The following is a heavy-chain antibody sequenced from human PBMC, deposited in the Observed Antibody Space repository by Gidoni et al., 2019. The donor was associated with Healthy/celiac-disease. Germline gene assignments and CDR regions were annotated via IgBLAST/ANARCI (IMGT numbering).Heavy chain of an antibody. CDR3: AREVIDYNKWGGFDY. CDR1: GFTVSSNY. V-gene: IGHV3-53*02. Sequence: EVQLVETGGGLIQPGGSMRLSCAASGFTVSSNYMSWVRQAPGKGLEWVSVIYSGGSTYYADSVKGRFTISRDNSKNTLYLQMNSLRAEDTAVYYCAREVIDYNKWGGFDYWGQGTLVTVSS. J-gene: IGHJ4*02. CDR2: IYSGGST. D-gene: IGHD4-4*01.